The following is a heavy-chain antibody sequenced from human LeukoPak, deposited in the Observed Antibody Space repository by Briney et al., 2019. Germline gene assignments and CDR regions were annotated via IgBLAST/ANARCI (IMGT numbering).Heavy chain of an antibody. CDR2: ISWNSGSI. D-gene: IGHD3-22*01. CDR1: GFTFDDYA. V-gene: IGHV3-9*01. Sequence: GRSLRLSCAASGFTFDDYAMHWVRQAPGKGLEWVSGISWNSGSIGYADSVKGRFTISRDNAKNSLYLRMNSLRAEDTALYYCAKSFTSDYYDSSGYYYASCFDYWGQGTLVTVSS. CDR3: AKSFTSDYYDSSGYYYASCFDY. J-gene: IGHJ4*02.